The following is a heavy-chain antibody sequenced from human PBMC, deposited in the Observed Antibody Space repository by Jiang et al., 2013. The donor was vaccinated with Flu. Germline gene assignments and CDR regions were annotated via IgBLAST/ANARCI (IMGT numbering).Heavy chain of an antibody. Sequence: GPGLVKPSETLSLTCTVSGGSISSYYWSWIRQPPGKGLEWIGYIYYSGSTNYNPSLKSRVTISVDTSKNQFSLKLSSVTAADTAVYYCARHYYDSSGYYSIGFDPWGQGTLVTVSS. CDR1: GGSISSYY. J-gene: IGHJ5*02. D-gene: IGHD3-22*01. V-gene: IGHV4-59*01. CDR2: IYYSGST. CDR3: ARHYYDSSGYYSIGFDP.